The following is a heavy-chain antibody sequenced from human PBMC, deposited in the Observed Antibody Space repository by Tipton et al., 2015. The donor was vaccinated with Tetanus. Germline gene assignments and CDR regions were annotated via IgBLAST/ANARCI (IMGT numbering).Heavy chain of an antibody. CDR1: GGSISSYF. J-gene: IGHJ2*01. Sequence: TLSLTCSVSGGSISSYFWSWIRQSPGQGLEWIGLIYYSGSTSYNPSLKSRVAISVDTSKNQLSLKLTSVTAADTAVYYCATMTPVDWYFDLWCRGTLVTVSS. CDR2: IYYSGST. D-gene: IGHD3-22*01. V-gene: IGHV4-59*01. CDR3: ATMTPVDWYFDL.